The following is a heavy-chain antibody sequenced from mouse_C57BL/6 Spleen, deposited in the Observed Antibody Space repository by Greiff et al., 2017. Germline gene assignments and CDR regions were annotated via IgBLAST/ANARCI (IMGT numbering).Heavy chain of an antibody. CDR2: IDPSDSYT. V-gene: IGHV1-50*01. J-gene: IGHJ2*01. CDR1: GYTFTSYW. Sequence: QVQLQQPGAELVKPGASVKLSCKASGYTFTSYWMQWVKQRPGQGLEWIGEIDPSDSYTNYNQKFKGKAPLTVDTSSSTAYMQLSSLTSEDSAVYYCARSVYYGNYFDYWGQGTTLTVSS. CDR3: ARSVYYGNYFDY. D-gene: IGHD1-2*01.